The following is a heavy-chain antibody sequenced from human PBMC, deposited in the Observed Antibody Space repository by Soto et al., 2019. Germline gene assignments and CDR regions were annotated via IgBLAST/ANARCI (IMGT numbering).Heavy chain of an antibody. D-gene: IGHD3-10*01. Sequence: QVQLLDSGGGVVQPGRSLRLSCVVSGFTFSTYAMYWVRQAPGKGLEWVALISFDGSSEYYADSVKGRFTISRDNSKDTLYLQMNSLRAEDTAXXYCARSVRGVVNTGIDYWGQGTLV. CDR3: ARSVRGVVNTGIDY. CDR1: GFTFSTYA. CDR2: ISFDGSSE. J-gene: IGHJ4*02. V-gene: IGHV3-30*04.